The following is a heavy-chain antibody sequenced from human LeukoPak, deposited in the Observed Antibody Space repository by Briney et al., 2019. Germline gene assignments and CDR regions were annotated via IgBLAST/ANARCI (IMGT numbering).Heavy chain of an antibody. CDR3: ARGYYGMDV. V-gene: IGHV3-74*01. Sequence: QPGGSLRLSCAASGFTFSTHWMHWVRQAPGKGLVWVSRLNSDGSTTSYADSVKGRFTISRDNAKNTLYVQMNSLRDEDTAVYYCARGYYGMDVWGQGTTVTVSS. J-gene: IGHJ6*02. CDR1: GFTFSTHW. CDR2: LNSDGSTT.